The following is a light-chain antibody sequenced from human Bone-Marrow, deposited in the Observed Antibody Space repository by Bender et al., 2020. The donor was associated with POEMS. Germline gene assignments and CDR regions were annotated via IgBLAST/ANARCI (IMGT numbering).Light chain of an antibody. Sequence: QSALTQPPSVSGSPGQSVTISCTGTSSDVGTFNRVSWYQHLPGRAPRLIIYNVNSRPSGVSNRFSGSKSGITASLTISGLQDEDEADYYCSSFAGSFTVVFGGGTTVTVL. CDR3: SSFAGSFTVV. CDR2: NVN. J-gene: IGLJ2*01. V-gene: IGLV2-18*02. CDR1: SSDVGTFNR.